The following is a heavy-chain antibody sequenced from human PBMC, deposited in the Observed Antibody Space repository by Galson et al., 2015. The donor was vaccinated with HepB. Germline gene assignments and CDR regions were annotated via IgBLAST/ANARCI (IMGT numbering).Heavy chain of an antibody. CDR2: IGGNGNTR. V-gene: IGHV3-23*01. J-gene: IGHJ5*02. Sequence: SLRLSCAASGFAFTSYAIIWVRQAPGKGLEWVSVIGGNGNTRYYADSVKGRFALSRDNSKNTLYLQMNSLRAEDTAVYYCAKDLSTMDWFDPWGQGTLVTVSS. CDR1: GFAFTSYA. CDR3: AKDLSTMDWFDP. D-gene: IGHD5-24*01.